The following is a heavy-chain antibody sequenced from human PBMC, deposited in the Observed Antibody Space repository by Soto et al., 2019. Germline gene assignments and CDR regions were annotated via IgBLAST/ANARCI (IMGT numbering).Heavy chain of an antibody. D-gene: IGHD3-22*01. Sequence: EVQLVESGGGLVQPGGSLRLSCAASGFTFSSYSMNWVRQAPGKGLEWVSYISSSSSTIYYADSVKGRFTISRDNAKNALYLQMNSLRDEDTAVYYCARDIRSNYYDSSGYLYYYYGMDVCGQGTTVTVSS. CDR3: ARDIRSNYYDSSGYLYYYYGMDV. CDR2: ISSSSSTI. V-gene: IGHV3-48*02. CDR1: GFTFSSYS. J-gene: IGHJ6*02.